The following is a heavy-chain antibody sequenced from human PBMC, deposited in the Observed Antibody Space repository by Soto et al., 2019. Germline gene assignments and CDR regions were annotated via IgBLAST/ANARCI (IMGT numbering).Heavy chain of an antibody. CDR1: GFSLRTSGVG. V-gene: IGHV2-5*02. Sequence: QITLKESGPTLVKPTQTLTLTCTFSGFSLRTSGVGVGWIRQPPGKALEWLAVIYWDDDRRYSPSLKSRLTITKDTSKDQVVLTMTNMDPVDTATYYCAHRLYSNAWPWDNGVFDYWGQGTLVTVSS. CDR3: AHRLYSNAWPWDNGVFDY. CDR2: IYWDDDR. J-gene: IGHJ4*02. D-gene: IGHD6-19*01.